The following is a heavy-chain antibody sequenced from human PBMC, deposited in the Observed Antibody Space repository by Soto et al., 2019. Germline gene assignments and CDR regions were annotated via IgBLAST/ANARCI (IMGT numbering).Heavy chain of an antibody. D-gene: IGHD4-17*01. CDR1: GGSISSYY. J-gene: IGHJ5*02. CDR2: IYYSGST. Sequence: SETLSLTCTVSGGSISSYYWSWIRQPPGKGLEWIGYIYYSGSTNYNPSLKSRVTISVDTSKNQFSLKLSSVTAADTAVYHCARVETYGDYGWWFDPWGQGTLVTVS. V-gene: IGHV4-59*01. CDR3: ARVETYGDYGWWFDP.